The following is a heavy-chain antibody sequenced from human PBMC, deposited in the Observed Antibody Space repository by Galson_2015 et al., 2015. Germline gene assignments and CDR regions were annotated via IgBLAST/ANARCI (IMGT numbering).Heavy chain of an antibody. V-gene: IGHV3-30-3*01. Sequence: SLRLSCAASGFTFSSYAMHWVRQAPGKGLEWVAVISYDGSNKYYADSVKGRFTISRDNSKNTLYLQMNSLRTEDTAVYYCARCKYSSSWYYYYYGMDVWGQGTTVTVSS. CDR1: GFTFSSYA. CDR3: ARCKYSSSWYYYYYGMDV. CDR2: ISYDGSNK. J-gene: IGHJ6*02. D-gene: IGHD6-13*01.